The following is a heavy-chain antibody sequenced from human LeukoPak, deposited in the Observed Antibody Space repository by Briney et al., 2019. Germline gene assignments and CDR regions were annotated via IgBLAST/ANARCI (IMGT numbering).Heavy chain of an antibody. CDR2: INHSGST. Sequence: SETLPLTCAVYGGSFSGYYWSWIRQPPGKGLEWIGEINHSGSTNYNPSPKSRVTISVDTSKNQFSLKLSSVTAADTAVYYCARCYYDSSGCDYWGQGTLVTVSS. J-gene: IGHJ4*02. V-gene: IGHV4-34*01. CDR1: GGSFSGYY. D-gene: IGHD3-22*01. CDR3: ARCYYDSSGCDY.